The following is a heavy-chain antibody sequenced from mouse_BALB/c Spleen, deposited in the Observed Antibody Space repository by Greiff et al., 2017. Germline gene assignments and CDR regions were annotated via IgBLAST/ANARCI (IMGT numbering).Heavy chain of an antibody. CDR2: IRNKANGYTT. CDR3: ARETGYYAMDY. D-gene: IGHD4-1*01. Sequence: EVHLVESGGGLVQPGGSLRLSCATSGFTFTDYYMSWVRQPPGKALEWLGFIRNKANGYTTEYSASVKGRFTISRDNSQSILYLQMNTLRAEDSATYYCARETGYYAMDYWGQGTSVTVSS. J-gene: IGHJ4*01. V-gene: IGHV7-3*02. CDR1: GFTFTDYY.